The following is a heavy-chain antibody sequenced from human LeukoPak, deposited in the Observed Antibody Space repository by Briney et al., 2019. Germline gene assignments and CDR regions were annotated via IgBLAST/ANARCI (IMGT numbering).Heavy chain of an antibody. J-gene: IGHJ3*02. CDR3: ARGRFCSADICSGGDAFDI. Sequence: SETLSLTCTVSGGSISSYYWSWIRQPAGKGLEWIGRIYSRGSTNYSPSLKSRVTMSLDTSRNQFSLRLSSLTAADTALYYCARGRFCSADICSGGDAFDIWGQGTMVSVSS. V-gene: IGHV4-4*07. CDR2: IYSRGST. CDR1: GGSISSYY. D-gene: IGHD3-3*01.